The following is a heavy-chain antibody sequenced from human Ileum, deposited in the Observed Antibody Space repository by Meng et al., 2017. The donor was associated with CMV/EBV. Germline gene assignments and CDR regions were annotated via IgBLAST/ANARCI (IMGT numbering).Heavy chain of an antibody. Sequence: SLKISCAASGFRFDDYAMHWVRQAPGKGLEWVSGIAWNSRTVAYAGSVKGRFTISRDNSRNTLYLQMNSLGGEDTAVYYCARDGKQWLILDAFDVWGRGTVVTVSS. CDR3: ARDGKQWLILDAFDV. CDR1: GFRFDDYA. J-gene: IGHJ3*01. D-gene: IGHD6-19*01. V-gene: IGHV3-9*01. CDR2: IAWNSRTV.